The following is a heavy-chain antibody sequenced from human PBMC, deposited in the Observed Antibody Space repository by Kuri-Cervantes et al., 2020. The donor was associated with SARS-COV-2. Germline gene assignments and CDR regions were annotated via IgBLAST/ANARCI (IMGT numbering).Heavy chain of an antibody. V-gene: IGHV4-34*01. J-gene: IGHJ6*02. CDR1: GGSFSGYY. Sequence: LRLSCAVYGGSFSGYYWSWIRQPPGKGLEWIGEINHSGSTNYNPSLKSRVTISVDTSKNQFSLKLSSVTAADTAVYYCARGRTVTTLYYYYYYDMDVWGQGTTVTVSS. D-gene: IGHD4-11*01. CDR2: INHSGST. CDR3: ARGRTVTTLYYYYYYDMDV.